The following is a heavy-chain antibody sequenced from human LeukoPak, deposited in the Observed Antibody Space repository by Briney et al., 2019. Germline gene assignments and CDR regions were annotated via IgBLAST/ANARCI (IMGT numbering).Heavy chain of an antibody. V-gene: IGHV1-18*01. D-gene: IGHD3-3*01. J-gene: IGHJ4*02. CDR1: GYTFTSYG. Sequence: ASVKVSCKASGYTFTSYGISWVRQAPGQGFEWMGWISAYNGNTNYAQKLQGRVTMTTDTSTSTAYMELRSLRSDDTAVYYCARGSSIFGVQNSFDYWGQGTLVTVSS. CDR2: ISAYNGNT. CDR3: ARGSSIFGVQNSFDY.